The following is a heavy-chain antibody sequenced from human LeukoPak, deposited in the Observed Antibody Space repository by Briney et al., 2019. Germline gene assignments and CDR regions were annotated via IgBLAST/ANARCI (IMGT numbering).Heavy chain of an antibody. Sequence: PGGSLRLSCAASGFTFSSYAMNWVRQAPGEGLEWVSTVSDSGSSTYYADSVKGRFTISRDNSKNTLYLQMNSLRAEDTAVYYCAKGWSDYFDYWGQGTLVTVSS. CDR1: GFTFSSYA. D-gene: IGHD3-3*01. CDR2: VSDSGSST. V-gene: IGHV3-23*01. J-gene: IGHJ4*02. CDR3: AKGWSDYFDY.